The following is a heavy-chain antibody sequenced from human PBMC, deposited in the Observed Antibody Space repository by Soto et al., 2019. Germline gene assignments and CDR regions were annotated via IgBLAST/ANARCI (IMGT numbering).Heavy chain of an antibody. CDR2: INTGNGNT. J-gene: IGHJ5*02. D-gene: IGHD5-12*01. Sequence: ASVKVSCKTSGITFSTYAIHWVRQAPGQSLEWMGWINTGNGNTRYSQNFQGRVTLTRDTSASTAYMDLSSLRSEDTSIYYCARAISGYVTWGQGTLVTVSS. CDR3: ARAISGYVT. V-gene: IGHV1-3*04. CDR1: GITFSTYA.